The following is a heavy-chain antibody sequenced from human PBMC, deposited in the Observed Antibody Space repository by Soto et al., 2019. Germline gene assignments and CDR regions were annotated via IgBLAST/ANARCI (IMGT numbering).Heavy chain of an antibody. CDR3: ASRGRDGYNLDY. Sequence: EVQLVESGEGLVQPGGSLRLSCAASGFTFSSYWMHWVRQAPGKGLVWVSRINSDGSSTSYADSVKGRFTISRDNAKNTLYLQMNSLRAEDTAVYYCASRGRDGYNLDYWGQGTLVTVSS. V-gene: IGHV3-74*01. CDR2: INSDGSST. D-gene: IGHD5-12*01. CDR1: GFTFSSYW. J-gene: IGHJ4*02.